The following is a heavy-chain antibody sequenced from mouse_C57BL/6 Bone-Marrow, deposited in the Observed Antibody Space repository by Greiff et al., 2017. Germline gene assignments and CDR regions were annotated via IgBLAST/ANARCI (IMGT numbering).Heavy chain of an antibody. CDR2: IRNKANGYTT. D-gene: IGHD1-1*01. Sequence: EVNVVESGGGLVQPGGSLSLSCAASGFTFTDYYMSWVRQPPGKALEWLGFIRNKANGYTTEYSASVKGRFTISRDNSQSILYLQMNALRAEDSATYYCARCGYGYFDYWGQGTTLTVSS. V-gene: IGHV7-3*01. J-gene: IGHJ2*01. CDR1: GFTFTDYY. CDR3: ARCGYGYFDY.